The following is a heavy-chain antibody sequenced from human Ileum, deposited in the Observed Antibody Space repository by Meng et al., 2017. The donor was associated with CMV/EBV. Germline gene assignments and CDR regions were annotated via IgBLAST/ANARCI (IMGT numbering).Heavy chain of an antibody. Sequence: GESLKISCVASGFTFSNYGMHWVRQAPGKGLEWVAFIRYDGSDKYYADSVKGRFTISRDNSKNTLYLQMNSLRAEDTAVYYCAKVARALYYYYGMDVWGQGTTVTVSS. CDR3: AKVARALYYYYGMDV. CDR1: GFTFSNYG. CDR2: IRYDGSDK. J-gene: IGHJ6*02. V-gene: IGHV3-30*02.